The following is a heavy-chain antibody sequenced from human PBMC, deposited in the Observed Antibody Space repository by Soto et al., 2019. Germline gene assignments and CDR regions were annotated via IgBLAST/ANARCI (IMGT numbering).Heavy chain of an antibody. J-gene: IGHJ5*02. CDR2: IHGEGAGT. CDR3: AKDGVARNGDWDWFDP. V-gene: IGHV3-23*01. D-gene: IGHD6-19*01. Sequence: EVQLLESGGGLVQPGGSVRLSCAASGFTFRNYAMTWVRQAPGKGLEWVSSIHGEGAGTYYADSVKGRFTVSRDDSKGTLYLQMSRLRVDETAVYYCAKDGVARNGDWDWFDPWGQGTLVTVAS. CDR1: GFTFRNYA.